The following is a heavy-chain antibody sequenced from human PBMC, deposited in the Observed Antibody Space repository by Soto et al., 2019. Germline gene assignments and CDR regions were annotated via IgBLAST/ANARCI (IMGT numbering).Heavy chain of an antibody. CDR1: GGSISSYY. D-gene: IGHD4-17*01. J-gene: IGHJ4*02. Sequence: SETLSLTCTVSGGSISSYYWSWIRQPPGKGLEWIGYIYYSGSTNYNPSLKSRVTISVDTSKNQFSLKLSSVTAADTAVYYCARQPYGDYHFDYWGQGTLVTVSS. V-gene: IGHV4-59*08. CDR3: ARQPYGDYHFDY. CDR2: IYYSGST.